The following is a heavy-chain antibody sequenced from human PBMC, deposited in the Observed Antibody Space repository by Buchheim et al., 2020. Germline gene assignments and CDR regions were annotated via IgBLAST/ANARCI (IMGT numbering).Heavy chain of an antibody. D-gene: IGHD3-3*01. CDR2: IYHSGNT. Sequence: QVQLQESGPGLVKPSGTLSLTCAVSGGSISSTNWWSWVRQPPGKGLEWTGEIYHSGNTNYNPSLKSRVTISVDKSNNQFSLKLSSVTAADTAVYYCARASFWSTNPSYGVDVWGQGTT. J-gene: IGHJ6*02. CDR1: GGSISSTNW. CDR3: ARASFWSTNPSYGVDV. V-gene: IGHV4-4*02.